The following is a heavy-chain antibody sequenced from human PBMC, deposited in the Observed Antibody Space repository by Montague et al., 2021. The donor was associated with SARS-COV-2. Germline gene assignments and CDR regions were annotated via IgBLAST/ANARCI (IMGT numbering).Heavy chain of an antibody. CDR3: ARSLAATLLVYFDY. CDR1: GFPFSSYA. D-gene: IGHD2-15*01. CDR2: ISYDGSNK. J-gene: IGHJ4*02. V-gene: IGHV3-30*04. Sequence: SRRLSCAASGFPFSSYAMHLFRQAPGKGLEWVAVISYDGSNKYYADSVKGRFTISRDNSKNTLYLQMNSLRAEDTAVYYCARSLAATLLVYFDYWGQGTLVTVSS.